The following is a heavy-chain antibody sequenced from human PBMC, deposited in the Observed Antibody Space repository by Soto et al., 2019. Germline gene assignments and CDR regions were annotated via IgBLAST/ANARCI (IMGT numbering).Heavy chain of an antibody. CDR2: INSDGSST. D-gene: IGHD3-3*01. J-gene: IGHJ6*02. Sequence: SLRLSCAASGFTFSSCWMHWVRQAPGKGLVWVSRINSDGSSTSYADSVKGRFTISRDNAKNTLYLQMNSLRAEDTAVYYCARAGDSEYYYYGMDVWGPGTTVTVSS. V-gene: IGHV3-74*01. CDR1: GFTFSSCW. CDR3: ARAGDSEYYYYGMDV.